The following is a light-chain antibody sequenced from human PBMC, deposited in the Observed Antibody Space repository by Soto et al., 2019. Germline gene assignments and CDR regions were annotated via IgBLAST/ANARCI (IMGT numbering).Light chain of an antibody. CDR3: TSYTSSDTQL. Sequence: QSALTQPASVSGSPGQSITISCTGTSSDVGGYNYVSWYQQHPGKAPKLMIYGVSNRPSGVSHRFSGSKSGNTASLTISGLQAEDEADYYCTSYTSSDTQLFGGGTKLTVL. CDR1: SSDVGGYNY. CDR2: GVS. V-gene: IGLV2-14*01. J-gene: IGLJ2*01.